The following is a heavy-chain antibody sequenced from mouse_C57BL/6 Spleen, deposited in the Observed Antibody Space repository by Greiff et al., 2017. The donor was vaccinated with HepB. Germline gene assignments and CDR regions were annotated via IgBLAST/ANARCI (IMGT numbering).Heavy chain of an antibody. J-gene: IGHJ1*03. CDR2: INPNNGGT. Sequence: VQLQQSGPALVKPGASVKIPCKASGYTFTDYNMDWVKQSHGKSLEWIGAINPNNGGTIYNQKFKGKATLTVDKSSSTAYMELRSLTSEDTAVYYCARRALGENFDVWGTGTTVTVSS. D-gene: IGHD3-3*01. V-gene: IGHV1-18*01. CDR1: GYTFTDYN. CDR3: ARRALGENFDV.